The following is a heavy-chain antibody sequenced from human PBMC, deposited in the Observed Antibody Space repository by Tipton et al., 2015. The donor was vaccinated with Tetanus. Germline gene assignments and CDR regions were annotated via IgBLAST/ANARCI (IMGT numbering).Heavy chain of an antibody. Sequence: TLSLTCAVYGGSFSGYYWSWIRQPLGKGLEWIGEINHSGSTNYNPSLKSRVTISVDTSKNQFSLKLSSVTAADTAVFYCARRTPWFGELLSSRYFDLWGRGTLVTVSS. D-gene: IGHD3-10*01. CDR1: GGSFSGYY. J-gene: IGHJ2*01. CDR2: INHSGST. CDR3: ARRTPWFGELLSSRYFDL. V-gene: IGHV4-34*01.